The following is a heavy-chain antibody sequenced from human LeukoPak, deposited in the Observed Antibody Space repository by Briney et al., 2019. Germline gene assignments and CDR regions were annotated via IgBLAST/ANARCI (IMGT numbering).Heavy chain of an antibody. CDR3: ARSIAAAPLDY. D-gene: IGHD6-13*01. CDR2: ISSSSSYI. J-gene: IGHJ4*02. CDR1: GFTFSSYS. Sequence: GGSLSLSCAASGFTFSSYSMNRVRQAPGKGLEWVSSISSSSSYIYYADSVKGRFTISRDNAKNSLYLQMNSLRAEDTAVYYCARSIAAAPLDYWGQGTLVTVSS. V-gene: IGHV3-21*01.